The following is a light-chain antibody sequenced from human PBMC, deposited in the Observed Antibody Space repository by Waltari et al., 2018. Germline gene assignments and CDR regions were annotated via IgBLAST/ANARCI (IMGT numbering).Light chain of an antibody. Sequence: QSALTQPPSASGSPGQSVTISCTGTSSDVGRYDYVSWYQHHPGKAPNLLIYGVTKRPSGGPDCFSGSKSGNTASLTISGLQTDDAAHYYCSSYAGTNNLLFGGGTKVTVL. CDR2: GVT. CDR1: SSDVGRYDY. V-gene: IGLV2-8*01. CDR3: SSYAGTNNLL. J-gene: IGLJ2*01.